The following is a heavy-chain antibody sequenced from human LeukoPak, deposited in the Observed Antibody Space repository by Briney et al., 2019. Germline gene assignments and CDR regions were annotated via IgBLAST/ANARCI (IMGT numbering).Heavy chain of an antibody. CDR3: ARDRGYCSSTSCYSWFDP. J-gene: IGHJ5*02. CDR1: GYTFTSYG. CDR2: ISAYNGNT. Sequence: GASVKLSCKACGYTFTSYGISWVRQAPGQGLEWMGWISAYNGNTNYAQKLQGRVTMTTDTSTSTAYMELRSLRSDDTAVYYCARDRGYCSSTSCYSWFDPWGQGTLVTVSS. D-gene: IGHD2-2*02. V-gene: IGHV1-18*01.